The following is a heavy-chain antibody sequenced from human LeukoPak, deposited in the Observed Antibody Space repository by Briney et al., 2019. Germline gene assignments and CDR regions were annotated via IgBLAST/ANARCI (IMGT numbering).Heavy chain of an antibody. CDR3: ARDIGEEYYDILTGYSY. J-gene: IGHJ4*02. CDR2: IIPIFGTA. D-gene: IGHD3-9*01. V-gene: IGHV1-69*13. CDR1: GGTFSSYA. Sequence: GASVKVSCKASGGTFSSYAISWVRQAPGQGLEWMGGIIPIFGTANYAQKFQGRVTITADESTSTAYMELSSLRSEDTAVYYCARDIGEEYYDILTGYSYWGQGTLVTVSS.